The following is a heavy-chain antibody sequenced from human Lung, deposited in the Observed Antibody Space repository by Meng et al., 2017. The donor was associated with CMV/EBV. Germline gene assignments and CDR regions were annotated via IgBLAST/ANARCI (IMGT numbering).Heavy chain of an antibody. CDR3: ARIERRRILKYCGSNCSTTDY. J-gene: IGHJ4*02. CDR2: IYHSGST. D-gene: IGHD2-21*02. Sequence: SSHLFTLVRQVPGKGLACIGVIYHSGSTNYTPSLQSRVTISVDTFKNQFSLELGSVTAADTAVYSCARIERRRILKYCGSNCSTTDYWGQGTLVTVSS. CDR1: SSHL. V-gene: IGHV4-4*01.